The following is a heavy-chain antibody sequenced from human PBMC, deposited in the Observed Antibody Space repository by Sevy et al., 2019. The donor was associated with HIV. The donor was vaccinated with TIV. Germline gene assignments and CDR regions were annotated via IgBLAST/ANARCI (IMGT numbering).Heavy chain of an antibody. V-gene: IGHV1-2*06. Sequence: ASVKVSCKASGYTFTGYYMHWVRQAPGQGLEWMGRINPNSGGTNYAQKFQGRVTMTRDTSISTAYMELSRLRSDDTAVYYCASHYYGSGSYYTPPRTLYYYGMDVWGQGTTVTVSS. J-gene: IGHJ6*02. D-gene: IGHD3-10*01. CDR1: GYTFTGYY. CDR2: INPNSGGT. CDR3: ASHYYGSGSYYTPPRTLYYYGMDV.